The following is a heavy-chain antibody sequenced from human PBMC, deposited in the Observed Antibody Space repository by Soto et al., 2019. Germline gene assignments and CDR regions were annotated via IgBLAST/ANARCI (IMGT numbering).Heavy chain of an antibody. J-gene: IGHJ6*02. CDR2: TIPIFGTA. V-gene: IGHV1-69*13. D-gene: IGHD6-13*01. CDR3: ASDLAIAAAGYYYGTDV. Sequence: SVKVSCKASGGTFSSYAISWVRQAPGQGLEWMGGTIPIFGTANYAQKFQGRVTITADESTSTAYMELSSLRSEDTAVYYCASDLAIAAAGYYYGTDVWVQGTTVTVSS. CDR1: GGTFSSYA.